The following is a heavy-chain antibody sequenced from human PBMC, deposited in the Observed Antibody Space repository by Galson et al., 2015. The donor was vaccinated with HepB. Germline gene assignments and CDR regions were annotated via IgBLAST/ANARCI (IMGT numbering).Heavy chain of an antibody. CDR2: INSDGSST. V-gene: IGHV3-74*01. CDR1: GFTFSSYW. D-gene: IGHD3/OR15-3a*01. CDR3: ARVIRTGWPYYYYYGMDV. Sequence: SLRLSCAASGFTFSSYWMHWVRQAPGKGLVWVSRINSDGSSTSYADSVKGRFTISRDNAKNTLYLQMNSLRAEDTAVYYCARVIRTGWPYYYYYGMDVWGQGTTVTVSS. J-gene: IGHJ6*02.